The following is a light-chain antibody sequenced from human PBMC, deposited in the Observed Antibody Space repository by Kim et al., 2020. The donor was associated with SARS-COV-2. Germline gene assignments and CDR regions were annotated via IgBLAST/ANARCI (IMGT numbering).Light chain of an antibody. CDR2: AAS. CDR3: QQYNTYPRT. J-gene: IGKJ4*01. V-gene: IGKV1-16*02. Sequence: SVGDRVTIMCRASQGVSNSLDWFQQKPGKDPRSLIYAASSLKNGVPSKLSGSGSGTDFTLTISGLQPEDFATYYCQQYNTYPRTFGGGTKVEIK. CDR1: QGVSNS.